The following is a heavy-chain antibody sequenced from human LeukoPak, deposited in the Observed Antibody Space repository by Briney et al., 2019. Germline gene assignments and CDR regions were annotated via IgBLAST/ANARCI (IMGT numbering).Heavy chain of an antibody. J-gene: IGHJ6*02. V-gene: IGHV3-21*05. Sequence: GGSLRLSCAASGFTFSSYWMSWVRQAPGKGLEWVSDISGSGSDLYYADSVKGRFTISRDNAKNSLYLQMNSLRAEDTAVYYCARSVGYYYTMDVWGQGTTVTVSS. CDR3: ARSVGYYYTMDV. D-gene: IGHD2-15*01. CDR2: ISGSGSDL. CDR1: GFTFSSYW.